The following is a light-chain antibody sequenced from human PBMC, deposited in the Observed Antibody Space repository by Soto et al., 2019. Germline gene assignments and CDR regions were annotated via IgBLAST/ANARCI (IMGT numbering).Light chain of an antibody. CDR3: CSYAGSSL. Sequence: QSVLTQPRSVSGSPGQSVTISFTGTSSDVGGYNYVSWYQQHPGNAPKLMIYDVSKRPSGVPDRFSGSKSGNTASLTISGLQAEDEADYYCCSYAGSSLFGGGTKLTVL. V-gene: IGLV2-11*01. CDR2: DVS. J-gene: IGLJ2*01. CDR1: SSDVGGYNY.